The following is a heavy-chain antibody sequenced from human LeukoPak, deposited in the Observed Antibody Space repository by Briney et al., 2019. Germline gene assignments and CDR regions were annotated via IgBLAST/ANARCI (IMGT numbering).Heavy chain of an antibody. Sequence: GGSLRLSCAASGFTFSSYSMNWVRQAPGKGLEWVSSISSSSSYIYYADSVKGRFTISRDNAKNSLYLQMNSLRAEDTAVYYCARSGSYYAPVDYWGQGTLVTVSS. D-gene: IGHD1-26*01. CDR3: ARSGSYYAPVDY. CDR2: ISSSSSYI. V-gene: IGHV3-21*01. CDR1: GFTFSSYS. J-gene: IGHJ4*02.